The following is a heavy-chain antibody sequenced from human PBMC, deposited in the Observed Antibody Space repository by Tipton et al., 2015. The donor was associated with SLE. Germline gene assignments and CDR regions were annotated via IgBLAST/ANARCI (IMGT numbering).Heavy chain of an antibody. D-gene: IGHD1-26*01. J-gene: IGHJ5*02. V-gene: IGHV4-34*01. CDR3: ARGDFTGATTWFDP. CDR1: GFSFSGYS. Sequence: LRLSCADSGFSFSGYSMNWVRQAPGKGLEWIGEINHSGSTNYNPSLKSRVTISVDTSKNQFSLKLSSVTAADTAVYYCARGDFTGATTWFDPWGQGTLVTVSS. CDR2: INHSGST.